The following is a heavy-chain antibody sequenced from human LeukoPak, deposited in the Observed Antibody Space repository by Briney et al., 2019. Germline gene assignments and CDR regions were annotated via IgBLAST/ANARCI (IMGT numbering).Heavy chain of an antibody. CDR2: ISTYSGDT. V-gene: IGHV1-18*01. CDR3: ARDRWPYNDRVPTISDY. CDR1: GYTFTNYG. D-gene: IGHD5-12*01. J-gene: IGHJ4*02. Sequence: GASVKVSCKASGYTFTNYGVSWVRQAPGQGLEWMGWISTYSGDTNYAQKLQGRVTMTTDTSTSTAYMELRSLRSDDTALYYCARDRWPYNDRVPTISDYWGPGTLVTVSS.